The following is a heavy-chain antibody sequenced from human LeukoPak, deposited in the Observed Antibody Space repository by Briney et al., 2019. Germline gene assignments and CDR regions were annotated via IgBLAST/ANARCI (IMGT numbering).Heavy chain of an antibody. D-gene: IGHD3-22*01. V-gene: IGHV4-39*02. CDR2: INYSGTT. CDR1: GDSISSSNYF. J-gene: IGHJ4*02. Sequence: SETLSLTCTVSGDSISSSNYFWVWVRQLPGKGLEWITSINYSGTTYYNPSLKSRVTISVDTSKNQFSLNLRSVTAADTAVYYCARENYYDSSGYYYWGQGTLVTVSS. CDR3: ARENYYDSSGYYY.